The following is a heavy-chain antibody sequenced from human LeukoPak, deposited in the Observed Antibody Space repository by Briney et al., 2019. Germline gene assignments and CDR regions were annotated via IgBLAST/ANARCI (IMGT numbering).Heavy chain of an antibody. CDR1: VFSFTNYW. D-gene: IGHD5-18*01. CDR2: IYPGDSDT. CDR3: ARRAGGNTGGFYFDY. J-gene: IGHJ4*02. Sequence: GESLKISCKAPVFSFTNYWIAWVRQKPGEGLEWMGNIYPGDSDTRYNPSFQGQVTISADTSIKPAYLQWSSLKASDTAIYYRARRAGGNTGGFYFDYWGQGSLVTVSS. V-gene: IGHV5-51*01.